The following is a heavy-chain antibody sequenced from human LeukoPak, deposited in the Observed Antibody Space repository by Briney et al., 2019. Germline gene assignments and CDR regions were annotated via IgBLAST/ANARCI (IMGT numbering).Heavy chain of an antibody. CDR2: IKQDGSEK. Sequence: PGGSLRLSCAASGFTFSSHWMSWVRQAPGKGLEWVANIKQDGSEKYYVDSVKGRFTISRDNAKNSLYLQMNSLRAENTAVYYCARDQPFGIAVAGTYFDYWGQGTLVTVSS. J-gene: IGHJ4*02. CDR3: ARDQPFGIAVAGTYFDY. D-gene: IGHD6-19*01. CDR1: GFTFSSHW. V-gene: IGHV3-7*01.